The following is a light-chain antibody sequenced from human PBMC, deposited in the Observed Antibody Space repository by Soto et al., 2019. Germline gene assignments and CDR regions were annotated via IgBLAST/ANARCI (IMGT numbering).Light chain of an antibody. J-gene: IGLJ2*01. CDR2: SND. Sequence: QSVLTQPPSASGTPGQRVTISCSGSNSNIGRNTVSWYQQVPGTAPKSLIYSNDQRPSGVPDRISGSRSGTSASLAISGLQSGDEAECYCAAWDDTLGARVFGGETKVTVL. CDR3: AAWDDTLGARV. V-gene: IGLV1-44*01. CDR1: NSNIGRNT.